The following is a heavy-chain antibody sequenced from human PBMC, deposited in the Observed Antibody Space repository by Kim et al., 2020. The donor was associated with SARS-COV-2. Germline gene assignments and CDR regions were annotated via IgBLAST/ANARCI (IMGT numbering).Heavy chain of an antibody. D-gene: IGHD5-12*01. V-gene: IGHV5-51*01. J-gene: IGHJ4*02. Sequence: SPSFQGQVTISADKSISTAYLQWSSLKASDTAMYYCAIQDHSGYDYFDYWGQGTLVTVSS. CDR3: AIQDHSGYDYFDY.